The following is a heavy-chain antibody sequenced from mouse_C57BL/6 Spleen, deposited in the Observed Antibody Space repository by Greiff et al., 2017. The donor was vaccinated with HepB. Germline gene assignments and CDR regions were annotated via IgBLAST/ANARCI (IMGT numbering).Heavy chain of an antibody. CDR2: INPGSGGT. Sequence: QVHVKQSGAELVRPGTSVKVSCKASGYAFTNYLIEWVKQRPGQGLEWIGVINPGSGGTNYNEKFKGKATLTADKSSSTAYMQLSSLTSEDSAVYFCARGYDYDGVGYAMDYWGQGTSVTVSS. D-gene: IGHD2-4*01. CDR1: GYAFTNYL. J-gene: IGHJ4*01. V-gene: IGHV1-54*01. CDR3: ARGYDYDGVGYAMDY.